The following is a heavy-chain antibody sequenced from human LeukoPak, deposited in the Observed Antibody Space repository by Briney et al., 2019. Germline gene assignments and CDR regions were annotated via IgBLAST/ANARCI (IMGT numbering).Heavy chain of an antibody. V-gene: IGHV3-33*06. Sequence: PGRSLRLSCAASGFTFNKYTMHWVRQAPGKGLEWVAIIWYDGSDKYYADSVKGRFTISRDNSKNTLFLQMNSLRAEDTAVYYCAKSISMIRSPSEYWGQGTLVTVSS. CDR3: AKSISMIRSPSEY. CDR1: GFTFNKYT. D-gene: IGHD3-10*01. CDR2: IWYDGSDK. J-gene: IGHJ4*02.